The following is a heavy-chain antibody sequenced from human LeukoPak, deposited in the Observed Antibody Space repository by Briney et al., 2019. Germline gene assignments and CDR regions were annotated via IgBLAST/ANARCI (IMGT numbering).Heavy chain of an antibody. CDR3: SRGSGWLSVY. D-gene: IGHD6-19*01. CDR1: GFTFGDYL. CDR2: ISGGTT. V-gene: IGHV3-49*03. J-gene: IGHJ4*02. Sequence: GGSLRLSCTASGFTFGDYLMSWFRQAPGKGLEWIGFISGGTTEYAASVKGRFTISRDDSTSIAYPQMNSPTTEDTAVYYCSRGSGWLSVYWGQGALVTVSS.